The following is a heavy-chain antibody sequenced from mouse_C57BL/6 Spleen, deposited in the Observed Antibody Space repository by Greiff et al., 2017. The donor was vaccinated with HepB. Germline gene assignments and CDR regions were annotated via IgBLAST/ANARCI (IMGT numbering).Heavy chain of an antibody. CDR2: IDPETGGT. CDR3: TGNGYLAWFAY. J-gene: IGHJ3*01. CDR1: GYTFTDYE. D-gene: IGHD2-3*01. Sequence: QVQLQQSGAELVRPGASVTLSCKASGYTFTDYEMHWVKQTPVHGLEWIGAIDPETGGTAYNQKFKGKAILTADKSSSTAYMELRSLTSEDSAVYYCTGNGYLAWFAYWGQGTLVTVSA. V-gene: IGHV1-15*01.